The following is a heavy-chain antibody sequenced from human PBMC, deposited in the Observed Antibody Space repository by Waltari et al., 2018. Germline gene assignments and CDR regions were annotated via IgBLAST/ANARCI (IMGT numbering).Heavy chain of an antibody. CDR1: GGTFRGYA. J-gene: IGHJ5*02. V-gene: IGHV1-69*01. Sequence: QVQLVQSGAEVKKPGASVKVSCKASGGTFRGYAISWGRQAPGQGLEWMGGIIPIFGTANYAQKFQGRVTITADESTSTAYMELSSLRSEDTAVYYCARDMDYYGSGSYKNWFDPWAREPWSPSPQ. CDR2: IIPIFGTA. CDR3: ARDMDYYGSGSYKNWFDP. D-gene: IGHD3-10*01.